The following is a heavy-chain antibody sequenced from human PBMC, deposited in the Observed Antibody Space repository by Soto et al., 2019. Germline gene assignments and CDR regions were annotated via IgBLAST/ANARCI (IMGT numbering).Heavy chain of an antibody. Sequence: EVQLVESGGGLVQPGGSLRLSCAASGFTVSSFWMSWVRQAPGKGLEWVASIKEDGSEKTYVDSVKGRFSISRDTAKNALYLQMNSRRAEDAAVYYCASYRTMGCWGQGTPVSVSS. CDR3: ASYRTMGC. D-gene: IGHD1-26*01. CDR1: GFTVSSFW. J-gene: IGHJ4*02. CDR2: IKEDGSEK. V-gene: IGHV3-7*03.